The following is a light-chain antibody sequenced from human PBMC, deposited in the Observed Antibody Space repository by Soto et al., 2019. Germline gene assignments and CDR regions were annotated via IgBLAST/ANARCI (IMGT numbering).Light chain of an antibody. CDR3: QQTYNVPQT. CDR1: QTIRAY. CDR2: AAS. V-gene: IGKV1-39*01. J-gene: IGKJ1*01. Sequence: DIHMTQFPSSLSASVGDRVTITCRASQTIRAYLNWFQQKPGKAPELLIYAASSLQSGVPPRFSGSVSGAEFTLNINSLQPEDTATYYCQQTYNVPQTYGQGTKVEIK.